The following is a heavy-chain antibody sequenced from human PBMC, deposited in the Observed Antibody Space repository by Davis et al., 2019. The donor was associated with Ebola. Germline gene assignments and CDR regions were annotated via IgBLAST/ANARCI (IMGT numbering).Heavy chain of an antibody. CDR3: ARDVLWLVPAAGDMDV. V-gene: IGHV3-74*01. CDR2: INSDGSST. Sequence: GESLKISCAASGFTFSSYWMHWVRQAPGKGLVWVSRINSDGSSTNYADSVKGRFTISRDNAKNTLYLQMNSLRAEDTAVYYCARDVLWLVPAAGDMDVWGQGTTVTVSS. D-gene: IGHD2-2*01. J-gene: IGHJ6*02. CDR1: GFTFSSYW.